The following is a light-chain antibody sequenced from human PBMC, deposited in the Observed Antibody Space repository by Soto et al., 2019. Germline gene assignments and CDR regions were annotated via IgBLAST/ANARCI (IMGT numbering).Light chain of an antibody. V-gene: IGKV1-5*01. J-gene: IGKJ1*01. CDR3: QHYGGMWT. CDR1: QSITNR. Sequence: DIQMTQSPSTLSASVGDRVTITCRASQSITNRLAWYQQKPGKAPKVLIYDASNLEYGGPSRFSGSGFGTEFIFTISSLQPDDFAAYYCQHYGGMWTFGQGTRVEMK. CDR2: DAS.